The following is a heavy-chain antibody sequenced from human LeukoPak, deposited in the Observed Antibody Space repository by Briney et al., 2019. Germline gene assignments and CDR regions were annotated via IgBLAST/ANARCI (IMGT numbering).Heavy chain of an antibody. D-gene: IGHD3-22*01. CDR1: GGTFSSYA. CDR3: ARIAGTYYYDSSGSNFDY. J-gene: IGHJ4*02. V-gene: IGHV1-69*13. CDR2: IIPIFGTA. Sequence: GASVKVSCTASGGTFSSYAISWVRQAPGQGLEWMGGIIPIFGTANYAQKFQGRVTITADESTSTAYMELSSLRSEDTAVYYCARIAGTYYYDSSGSNFDYWGQGTLVTVSS.